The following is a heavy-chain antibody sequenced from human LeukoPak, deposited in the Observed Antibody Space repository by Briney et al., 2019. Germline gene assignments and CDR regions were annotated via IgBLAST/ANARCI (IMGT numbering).Heavy chain of an antibody. CDR3: ARDPVDGYAFFGY. Sequence: SETLSLTCTVSGASISSGSYHWSWIRQPAGKGLEWIGRFTTGGSTKYNPSLKSRATISLDNSNNQFSLKLSSVTAADTALYYCARDPVDGYAFFGYWGQGNLVTVSS. J-gene: IGHJ4*02. CDR2: FTTGGST. V-gene: IGHV4-61*02. CDR1: GASISSGSYH. D-gene: IGHD5-12*01.